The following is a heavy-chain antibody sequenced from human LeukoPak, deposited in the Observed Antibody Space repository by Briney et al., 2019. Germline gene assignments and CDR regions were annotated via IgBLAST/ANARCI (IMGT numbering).Heavy chain of an antibody. D-gene: IGHD2-21*02. CDR1: GYTFTDYY. CDR2: INPNSGVT. V-gene: IGHV1-2*02. CDR3: ARDNREVRGGDCFDV. Sequence: ASVKVSCKASGYTFTDYYIHWVRQAPGQGLEWMGWINPNSGVTNYAQKFQGRVTMTRDTSITTAYMELSRLRSDDTAVYYCARDNREVRGGDCFDVWGKGTTVTVCS. J-gene: IGHJ6*04.